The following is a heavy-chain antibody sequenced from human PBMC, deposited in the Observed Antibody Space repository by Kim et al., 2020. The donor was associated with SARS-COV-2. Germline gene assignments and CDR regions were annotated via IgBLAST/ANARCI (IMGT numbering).Heavy chain of an antibody. V-gene: IGHV4-59*01. CDR2: IYYSGST. Sequence: SETLSLTCTVSGASISSYYWSWIRQPPGKGLEWIGYIYYSGSTNFNPSLNSRVTISVDTSKNQVSLKLSSVTAADTAVYYCARDWSGSGLNWFDPWGQGTLVTVSS. CDR3: ARDWSGSGLNWFDP. CDR1: GASISSYY. D-gene: IGHD3-10*01. J-gene: IGHJ5*02.